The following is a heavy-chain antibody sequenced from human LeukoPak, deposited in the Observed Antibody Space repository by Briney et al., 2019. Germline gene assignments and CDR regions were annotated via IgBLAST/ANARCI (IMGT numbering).Heavy chain of an antibody. D-gene: IGHD3-10*01. V-gene: IGHV4-38-2*02. CDR1: GYAINIDYS. CDR3: ARGLQERDIIRGFDL. CDR2: ISPKGIT. Sequence: SETLSLTCFVSGYAINIDYSWGWIRQSPGKGLEWIGVISPKGITYYNPSLRGRVTISEDTSKNQFSLTLNSVTAADTALYFCARGLQERDIIRGFDLWGPGILVTVSS. J-gene: IGHJ4*01.